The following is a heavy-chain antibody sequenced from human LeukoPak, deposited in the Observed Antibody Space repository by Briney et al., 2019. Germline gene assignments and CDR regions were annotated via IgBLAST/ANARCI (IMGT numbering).Heavy chain of an antibody. J-gene: IGHJ4*02. V-gene: IGHV3-21*01. CDR1: GFTFSSYS. D-gene: IGHD5/OR15-5a*01. Sequence: GGSLRLSCAASGFTFSSYSMNWVRQAPGKGLEWVSSISSSSSYIYYADSVRGRFTISRENAKKSLYLQMNRLRAEGTAVYCCARDFTGIVSSPAFDYWGQGTLVTVSS. CDR2: ISSSSSYI. CDR3: ARDFTGIVSSPAFDY.